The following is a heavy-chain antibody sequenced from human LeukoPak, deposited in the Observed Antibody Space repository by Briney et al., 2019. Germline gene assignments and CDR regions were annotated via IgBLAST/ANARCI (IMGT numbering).Heavy chain of an antibody. Sequence: GGSLRLSCTASGFTFGDYAMSWFRQAPGKGLEWVGFIRSKAYGGTTEYAASVKGRFTISRDDTKSIAYLQMNSLKTEDTAVYYCTRGAYGARGSYWYFDLWGRGTLVTVSS. V-gene: IGHV3-49*03. CDR3: TRGAYGARGSYWYFDL. CDR1: GFTFGDYA. CDR2: IRSKAYGGTT. J-gene: IGHJ2*01. D-gene: IGHD4-17*01.